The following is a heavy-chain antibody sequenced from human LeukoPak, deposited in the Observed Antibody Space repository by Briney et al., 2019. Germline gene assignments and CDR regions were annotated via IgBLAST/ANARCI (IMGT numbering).Heavy chain of an antibody. D-gene: IGHD6-13*01. Sequence: ASVKVSCKASGYTFTSYDINWVRQATGQGLVWMGWMNPNSGNTGYAQKFQGRVTMTRNTSISTAYMELSSLRSEDTAVYYCARGRPKAAALPSLPFDPWGQGTLVTVSS. CDR2: MNPNSGNT. CDR1: GYTFTSYD. J-gene: IGHJ5*02. CDR3: ARGRPKAAALPSLPFDP. V-gene: IGHV1-8*01.